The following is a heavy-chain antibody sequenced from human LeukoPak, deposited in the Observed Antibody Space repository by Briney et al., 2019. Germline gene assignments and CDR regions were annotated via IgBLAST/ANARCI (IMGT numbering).Heavy chain of an antibody. D-gene: IGHD3-3*01. CDR1: GYTFTGYY. J-gene: IGHJ4*02. CDR2: INPNSGGT. V-gene: IGHV1-2*02. Sequence: ASVKVSCKASGYTFTGYYMHWVRQAPGQGLEWMGWINPNSGGTNYAQKFQGRVTMTRDTSISTAYMELSRLRSGDTAVYYCARVGGNYDFWRRAPYFDYWGQGTLVTVSS. CDR3: ARVGGNYDFWRRAPYFDY.